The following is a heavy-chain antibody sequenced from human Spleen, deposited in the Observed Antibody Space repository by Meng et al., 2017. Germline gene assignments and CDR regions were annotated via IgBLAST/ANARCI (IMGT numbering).Heavy chain of an antibody. D-gene: IGHD6-13*01. Sequence: ASVKVSCKASGYTFTSYAMHWVRQAPGQRLEWMGWINAGNGNTKYSQKLQGRVTMTTDTSTSTAYMELRSLRSDDTAVYYCARDRDVGRYSSSWYPIDYWGQGTLVTVSS. CDR1: GYTFTSYA. V-gene: IGHV1-3*01. J-gene: IGHJ4*02. CDR3: ARDRDVGRYSSSWYPIDY. CDR2: INAGNGNT.